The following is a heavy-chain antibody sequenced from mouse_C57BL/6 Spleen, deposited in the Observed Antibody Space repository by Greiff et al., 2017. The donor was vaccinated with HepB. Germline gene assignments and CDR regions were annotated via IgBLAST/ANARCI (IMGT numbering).Heavy chain of an antibody. Sequence: QVQLKQSGPGLVQPSQSLSITCTVSGFSLTSYGVHWVRQSPGKGLEWLGVIWSGGSTDYNAAFISRLSISKDNSKSQVFFKMNSLQADDTAIYYCARNSPFITTGGGYFDVWGTGTTVTVSS. CDR2: IWSGGST. CDR3: ARNSPFITTGGGYFDV. CDR1: GFSLTSYG. V-gene: IGHV2-2*01. D-gene: IGHD1-1*01. J-gene: IGHJ1*03.